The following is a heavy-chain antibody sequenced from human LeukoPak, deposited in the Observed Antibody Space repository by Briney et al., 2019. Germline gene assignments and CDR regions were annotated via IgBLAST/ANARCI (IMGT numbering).Heavy chain of an antibody. V-gene: IGHV4-61*02. CDR3: ARDLYYYDSSGYYLWGFDI. D-gene: IGHD3-22*01. Sequence: SETLSLTCTVSGGSISSGSYYWRWIRQPAGKGLEWIGRIYTSGSTNYNPSLKSRLTISVDTSKNQFSLKLSSVTAADTAVYYCARDLYYYDSSGYYLWGFDIWGQGTMVTVSS. CDR2: IYTSGST. CDR1: GGSISSGSYY. J-gene: IGHJ3*02.